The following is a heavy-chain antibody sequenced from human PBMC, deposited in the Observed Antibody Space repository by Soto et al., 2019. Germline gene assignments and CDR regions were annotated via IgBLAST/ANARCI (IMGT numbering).Heavy chain of an antibody. CDR3: ARGLPAFGITGTTGGY. D-gene: IGHD1-20*01. J-gene: IGHJ4*02. CDR1: GGTLSSCA. Sequence: GASAKVSWKASGGTLSSCASSWVRQATGQGLEWMGGIIPIFGTANYAQKFQGRVTISADESTRTAYMELSSLRSEDTAVYYFARGLPAFGITGTTGGYWGQGTLVTVSS. CDR2: IIPIFGTA. V-gene: IGHV1-69*13.